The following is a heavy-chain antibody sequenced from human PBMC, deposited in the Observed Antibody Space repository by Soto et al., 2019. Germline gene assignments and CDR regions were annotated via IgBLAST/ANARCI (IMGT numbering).Heavy chain of an antibody. CDR2: ISDDGSKK. CDR1: DSPFSDLL. V-gene: IGHV3-30*04. Sequence: QVQLVQSGGAVARPGRSRNLSFAALDSPFSDLLMSRVRKLPGKGLGWVEVISDDGSKKHYADSVEGRFTTSRDNSRNTLYLQMSSLREEDTAVYYCAREPTTVLERIDFWGQGTPVTVSS. CDR3: AREPTTVLERIDF. D-gene: IGHD4-17*01. J-gene: IGHJ4*02.